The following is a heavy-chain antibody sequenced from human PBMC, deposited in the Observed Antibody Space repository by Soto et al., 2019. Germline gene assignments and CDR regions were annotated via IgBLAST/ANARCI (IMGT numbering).Heavy chain of an antibody. D-gene: IGHD3-22*01. CDR1: GFTFSSYA. CDR2: ISGSGGST. Sequence: GSLRLSCAASGFTFSSYAMSWVRQAPGKGLEWVSAISGSGGSTYYADSVKGRFTISRDNSKNTLYLQMNSLRAEDTAVYYCAKEEYYYDSSGYPQAWFDPWGQGTLVTVSS. J-gene: IGHJ5*02. V-gene: IGHV3-23*01. CDR3: AKEEYYYDSSGYPQAWFDP.